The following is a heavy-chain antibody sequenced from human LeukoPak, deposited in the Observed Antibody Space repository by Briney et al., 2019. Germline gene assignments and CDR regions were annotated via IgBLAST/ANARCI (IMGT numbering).Heavy chain of an antibody. J-gene: IGHJ4*02. CDR3: ARLGYCSGGSCYYFDY. V-gene: IGHV4-61*02. Sequence: SQTLSLTCTVSGGSISSGSYYWSWIRQPAGKGLEWIGRIYTSGSTNYNPSLKSRVTISADTSKNQFSLKLSSVTAADTAVYYCARLGYCSGGSCYYFDYWGQGTLVTVSS. CDR1: GGSISSGSYY. CDR2: IYTSGST. D-gene: IGHD2-15*01.